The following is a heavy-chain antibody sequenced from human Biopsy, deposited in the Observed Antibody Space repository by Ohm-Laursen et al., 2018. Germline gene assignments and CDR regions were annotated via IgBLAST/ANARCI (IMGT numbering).Heavy chain of an antibody. V-gene: IGHV4-59*01. CDR3: ARVVGAATGFDQ. D-gene: IGHD1-26*01. Sequence: NLSLTCSISGGSISGYYWNWIRQSPGKGLEWIGYIWSSGTTDYNPSPQSRVSMSLELSTDQFSLKVDSVTAADTAVYYCARVVGAATGFDQWGQGIPVTVSS. CDR2: IWSSGTT. CDR1: GGSISGYY. J-gene: IGHJ4*02.